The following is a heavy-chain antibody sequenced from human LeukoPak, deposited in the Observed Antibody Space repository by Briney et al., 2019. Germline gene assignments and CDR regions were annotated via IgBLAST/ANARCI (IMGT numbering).Heavy chain of an antibody. CDR1: AGSISNYY. V-gene: IGHV4-59*01. D-gene: IGHD3-10*01. J-gene: IGHJ5*02. CDR2: IYYSGST. Sequence: SETLSLTCTVPAGSISNYYWSWIRQSPGKGLEWIGYIYYSGSTNYNPSLKSRVTISVDTSKNQFSLKLSSVTAADTAIYYCARGGYYGSGNDFRFDPWGQGTLVTVSS. CDR3: ARGGYYGSGNDFRFDP.